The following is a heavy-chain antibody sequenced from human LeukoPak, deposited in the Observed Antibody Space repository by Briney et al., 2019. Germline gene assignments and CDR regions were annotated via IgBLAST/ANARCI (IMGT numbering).Heavy chain of an antibody. Sequence: PSETLSLTCTVSGYSISSGYYWGWIRQPPGKGLEWIGSIYHSGSTNYNPSLKSRVTISVDTSKNQFSLKLSSVTAADTAVYYCARLSGGYNWNYDYWGQGTLVTVSS. V-gene: IGHV4-38-2*02. J-gene: IGHJ4*02. D-gene: IGHD1-7*01. CDR2: IYHSGST. CDR3: ARLSGGYNWNYDY. CDR1: GYSISSGYY.